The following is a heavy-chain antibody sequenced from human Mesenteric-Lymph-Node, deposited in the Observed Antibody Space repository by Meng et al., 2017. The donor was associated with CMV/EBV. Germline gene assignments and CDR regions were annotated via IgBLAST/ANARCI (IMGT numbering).Heavy chain of an antibody. D-gene: IGHD5-24*01. CDR1: GGTFSSYA. CDR3: ARDRPTGKGWLQRGTTDY. CDR2: MNPNSGNT. V-gene: IGHV1-8*02. Sequence: ASVKVSCKASGGTFSSYAISWVRQATGQGLEWMGWMNPNSGNTGYAQKFQGRVTMTRNTSISTAYMELSSLRSEDTAVYYCARDRPTGKGWLQRGTTDYWGQGTLVTVS. J-gene: IGHJ4*02.